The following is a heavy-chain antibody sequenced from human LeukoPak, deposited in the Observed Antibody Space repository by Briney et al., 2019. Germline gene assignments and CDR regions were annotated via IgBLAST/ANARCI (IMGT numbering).Heavy chain of an antibody. D-gene: IGHD3-22*01. CDR1: GYTFTSYA. J-gene: IGHJ3*02. CDR3: ASHPRASYDREDAFDI. Sequence: ASVKVSCKASGYTFTSYAMNWVRQAPGQGLEWMGWINTNTGNPTYAQGFTGRFVFSLDTSLSTAYLQISSLKAEDTAVYYCASHPRASYDREDAFDIWGQGTMVTVSS. V-gene: IGHV7-4-1*02. CDR2: INTNTGNP.